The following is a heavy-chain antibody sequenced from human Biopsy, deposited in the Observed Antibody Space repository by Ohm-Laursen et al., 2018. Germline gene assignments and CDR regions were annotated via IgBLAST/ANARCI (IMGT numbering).Heavy chain of an antibody. CDR2: INPSGGST. CDR3: ARAVAGTGGVFDS. J-gene: IGHJ4*02. CDR1: GYIFTSYY. V-gene: IGHV1-46*01. Sequence: SVKVSCKTSGYIFTSYYIHWVRQAPGQGLEWMASINPSGGSTTYAQRLQGRLIMTRDTSTSSIYMELSSLRSEDTAIYFCARAVAGTGGVFDSWGQGTLVTVSS. D-gene: IGHD6-19*01.